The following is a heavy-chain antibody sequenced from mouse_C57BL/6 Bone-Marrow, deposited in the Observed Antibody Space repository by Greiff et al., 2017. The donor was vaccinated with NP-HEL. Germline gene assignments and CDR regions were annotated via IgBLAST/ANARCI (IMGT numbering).Heavy chain of an antibody. Sequence: VQLQQPGAELVRPGTSVKLSCKASGYTFTSYWMHWVKQRPGQGLEWIGVIDPSDSYTNYNQKFKGKATLTVDTSSSTAYMQLSSLTSEDSAVYYCASKGTTVVDYYAMDYWGQGTSVTVSS. V-gene: IGHV1-59*01. CDR3: ASKGTTVVDYYAMDY. CDR1: GYTFTSYW. D-gene: IGHD1-1*01. J-gene: IGHJ4*01. CDR2: IDPSDSYT.